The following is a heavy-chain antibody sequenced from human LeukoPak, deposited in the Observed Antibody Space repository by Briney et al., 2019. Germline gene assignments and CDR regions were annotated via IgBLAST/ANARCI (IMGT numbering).Heavy chain of an antibody. CDR3: ARQSDDLGYFQH. CDR2: IYYRGRT. CDR1: GGSISTYY. V-gene: IGHV4-59*08. Sequence: SETLSLTCTVSGGSISTYYWSWIRQPPGKGLEWIGYIYYRGRTKYNPSLQSRVTISVDTSRNQFSLRLSSVTAADTAVYYCARQSDDLGYFQHWGQGTLVTVSS. D-gene: IGHD3-16*01. J-gene: IGHJ1*01.